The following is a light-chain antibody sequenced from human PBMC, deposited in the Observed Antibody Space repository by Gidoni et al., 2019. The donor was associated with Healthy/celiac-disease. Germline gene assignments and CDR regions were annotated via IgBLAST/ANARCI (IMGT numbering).Light chain of an antibody. V-gene: IGLV2-14*01. CDR1: SRDVGCYNY. Sequence: THACTRTSRDVGCYNYVSWYQRHPGKAPKLMIYVISNRPSGVSNRLSGSKSGNTSSLTISGLQAVDEADYYCSSYTSSSPPWVFCGCTKLTVL. J-gene: IGLJ3*02. CDR2: VIS. CDR3: SSYTSSSPPWV.